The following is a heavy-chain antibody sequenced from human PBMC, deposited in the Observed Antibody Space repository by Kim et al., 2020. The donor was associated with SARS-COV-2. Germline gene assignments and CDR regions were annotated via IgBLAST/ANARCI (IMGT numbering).Heavy chain of an antibody. J-gene: IGHJ3*02. CDR2: INSDGSST. Sequence: GGSLRLSCAASGFTFSSYWMHWVRQAPGKGLVWVSRINSDGSSTSYADSVKGRFTISRDNAKNTLYLQMNSLRAEDTAVYYCASPRPGSYYAFDIWGQGTMVTVSS. CDR3: ASPRPGSYYAFDI. CDR1: GFTFSSYW. D-gene: IGHD3-10*01. V-gene: IGHV3-74*01.